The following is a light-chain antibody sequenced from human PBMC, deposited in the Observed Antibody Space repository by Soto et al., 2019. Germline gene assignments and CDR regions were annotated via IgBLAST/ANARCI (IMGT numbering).Light chain of an antibody. CDR2: GTS. V-gene: IGKV3-15*01. CDR1: QSVSSN. CDR3: QQYNKWPPIT. J-gene: IGKJ5*01. Sequence: IVLTQSPATLSVSPGERVTLSCRASQSVSSNLAWYQQKPGQAPRLLIYGTSTRATDIPDRFSGSGSGTHFTLTINSLQSEDFATYYCQQYNKWPPITFGQGTRLEIK.